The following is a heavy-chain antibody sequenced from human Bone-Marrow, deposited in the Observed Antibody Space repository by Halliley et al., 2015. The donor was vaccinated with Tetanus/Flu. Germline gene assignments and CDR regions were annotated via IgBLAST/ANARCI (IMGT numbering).Heavy chain of an antibody. D-gene: IGHD5-18*01. CDR3: VNRRNSYGYGYFES. V-gene: IGHV3-64D*06. Sequence: YVSAISNNGRNTYYAHSVKGRFITSRDNSNNTLYLQMNSLRVEDTAMYYCVNRRNSYGYGYFESWGQGTLVTVSS. J-gene: IGHJ4*02. CDR2: ISNNGRNT.